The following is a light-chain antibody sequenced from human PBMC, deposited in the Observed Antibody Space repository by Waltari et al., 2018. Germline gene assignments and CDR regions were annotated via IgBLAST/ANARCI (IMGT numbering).Light chain of an antibody. CDR2: DAS. CDR1: QDISNY. J-gene: IGKJ1*01. CDR3: QQSYSSPWT. Sequence: DIQMTQSPSSLSASVGDRVTITCQASQDISNYLNWYQQKPGKAPKLLIYDASNLETGVPSRFSGSGSGTDFTFTISSLQPEDIAIYYCQQSYSSPWTFAQGTKVEIK. V-gene: IGKV1-33*01.